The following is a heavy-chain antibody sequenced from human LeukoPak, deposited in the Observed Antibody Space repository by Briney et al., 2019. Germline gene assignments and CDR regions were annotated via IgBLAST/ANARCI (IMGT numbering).Heavy chain of an antibody. CDR2: ITSWCSYI. CDR1: GFTFNSYS. V-gene: IGHV3-21*01. CDR3: ARVESGSDWYAGFYYYGVDV. Sequence: TTGGPLRLSCAASGFTFNSYSMIGLPHAPAKGLEWVSSITSWCSYIYYADSVKDRFTISRDNAKNSLYLQITSLRAEDTAVYYCARVESGSDWYAGFYYYGVDVWGQGTTVTVSS. D-gene: IGHD6-19*01. J-gene: IGHJ6*02.